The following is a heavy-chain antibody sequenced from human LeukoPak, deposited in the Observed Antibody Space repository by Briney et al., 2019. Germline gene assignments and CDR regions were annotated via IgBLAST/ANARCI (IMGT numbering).Heavy chain of an antibody. Sequence: GGSLRLSCAASGFTFSSYSMNWVRQAPGKGLEWVSVIYSGGSTYYADSVKGRFTISRDNSKNTLYLQMNSLRAEDTAVYYCARVVASLYFDYWGQGTLVTVSS. CDR3: ARVVASLYFDY. CDR2: IYSGGST. J-gene: IGHJ4*02. CDR1: GFTFSSYS. D-gene: IGHD5-12*01. V-gene: IGHV3-66*01.